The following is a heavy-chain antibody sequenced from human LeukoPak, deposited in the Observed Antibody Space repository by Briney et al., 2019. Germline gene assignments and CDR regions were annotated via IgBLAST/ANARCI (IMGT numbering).Heavy chain of an antibody. J-gene: IGHJ6*02. Sequence: PGGSLRLSCAVSGFNFNTYSMNWVGQAPGKGPEWVSSISSTSNYIYYAESVKGRFAVSRDNAKNSLYLQMNSPRADDTAVYYCARAGDILLVSYFHYYGMDVWGQGTTVIVSS. CDR3: ARAGDILLVSYFHYYGMDV. V-gene: IGHV3-21*01. CDR1: GFNFNTYS. D-gene: IGHD7-27*01. CDR2: ISSTSNYI.